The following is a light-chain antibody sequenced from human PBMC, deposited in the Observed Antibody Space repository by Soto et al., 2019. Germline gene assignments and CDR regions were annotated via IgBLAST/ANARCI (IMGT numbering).Light chain of an antibody. CDR3: QQSYSTPPT. CDR1: QSISSY. Sequence: DIQMPQSPSSLSASVGDRVTITCRASQSISSYLNWYQQKPGKAPKLLIYGASSLQSGVPSRFSGSGSWTDFTLTISSLQPEDFATYYCQQSYSTPPTFGQGTKVEIK. V-gene: IGKV1-39*01. CDR2: GAS. J-gene: IGKJ1*01.